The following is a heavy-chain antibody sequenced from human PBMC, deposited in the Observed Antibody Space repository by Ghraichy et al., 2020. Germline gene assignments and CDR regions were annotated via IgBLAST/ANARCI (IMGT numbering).Heavy chain of an antibody. J-gene: IGHJ6*02. CDR1: GLSDYS. CDR3: AKDSSGWYASMSYFYYGMDV. D-gene: IGHD6-19*01. V-gene: IGHV3-21*05. Sequence: GGSLRLSCVGSGLSDYSMTWVRQSTGKGLEWISYITRSSSFKSYTDSVKGRFTISRDNSKNTLYLQMNSLRAEDTAIYYCAKDSSGWYASMSYFYYGMDVWGQGTTVTVSS. CDR2: ITRSSSFK.